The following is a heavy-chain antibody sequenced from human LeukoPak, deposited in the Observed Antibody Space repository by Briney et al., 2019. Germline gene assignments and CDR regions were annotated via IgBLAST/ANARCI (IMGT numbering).Heavy chain of an antibody. CDR3: AKDQAYGDPPDYYYYGMDV. J-gene: IGHJ6*02. Sequence: GGSLRLSCAASGFTFSSYGMHWVRQAPGKGLEWLAVISYDGSNKYYADSVKGRFTISRDNSKNTLYLQMNSLRAEDTAVYYCAKDQAYGDPPDYYYYGMDVWGQGTTVTVSS. D-gene: IGHD4-17*01. CDR1: GFTFSSYG. V-gene: IGHV3-30*18. CDR2: ISYDGSNK.